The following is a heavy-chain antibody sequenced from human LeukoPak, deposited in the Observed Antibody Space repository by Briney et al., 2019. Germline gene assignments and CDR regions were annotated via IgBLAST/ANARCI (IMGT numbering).Heavy chain of an antibody. D-gene: IGHD3-22*01. J-gene: IGHJ4*02. CDR1: GYTFTGYY. Sequence: ASVKVSCKASGYTFTGYYMHWARQAPGQGLEWMGWINPNSGVTNYAQKFQGRVTMTRDTSISTAYMELSRLRSDDTAVYYCARGPITMIVVVILFDYWGQGTLVTVSS. CDR3: ARGPITMIVVVILFDY. V-gene: IGHV1-2*02. CDR2: INPNSGVT.